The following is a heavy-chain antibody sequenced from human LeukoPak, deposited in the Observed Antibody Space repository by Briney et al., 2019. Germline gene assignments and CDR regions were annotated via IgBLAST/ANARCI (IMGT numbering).Heavy chain of an antibody. D-gene: IGHD3-3*01. CDR2: INPNSGGT. J-gene: IGHJ3*02. V-gene: IGHV1-2*02. Sequence: ASVKVSCMASGYTFTGYYMHWVRQAPGQGLEWMGWINPNSGGTNYAQKFQGRVTMTRDASISTAYMELSRLRSDDTAVYYCARALFYDFWSGFSLDAFDIWGQGTMVTVSS. CDR3: ARALFYDFWSGFSLDAFDI. CDR1: GYTFTGYY.